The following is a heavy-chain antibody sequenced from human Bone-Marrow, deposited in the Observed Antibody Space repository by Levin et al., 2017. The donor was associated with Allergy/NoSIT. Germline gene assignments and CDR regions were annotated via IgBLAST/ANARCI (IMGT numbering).Heavy chain of an antibody. CDR2: INHSGST. Sequence: SETLSLTCAVYGGSFSGYYWSWIRQPPGKGLEWIGEINHSGSTNYNPSLKSRVTISVDTSKNQFSLKLSSVTAADTAVYYCARARGTMVRGVIINYYYYGMDVWGQGTTVTVSS. V-gene: IGHV4-34*01. CDR3: ARARGTMVRGVIINYYYYGMDV. J-gene: IGHJ6*02. D-gene: IGHD3-10*01. CDR1: GGSFSGYY.